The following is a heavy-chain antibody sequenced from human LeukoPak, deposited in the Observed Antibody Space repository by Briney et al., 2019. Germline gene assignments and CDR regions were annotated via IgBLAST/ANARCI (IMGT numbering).Heavy chain of an antibody. D-gene: IGHD2-2*01. CDR1: GGSISSYY. Sequence: PSETLSLTCTVSGGSISSYYWSWIRQPPGKGLEWIGYIYYSGSTNYNPSLKSRVTISVDTSKNQFSLKLSSVTAADTAVYYCARGDCSSTSCYAHNNWSDPWGQGTLVTVSS. J-gene: IGHJ5*02. V-gene: IGHV4-59*01. CDR2: IYYSGST. CDR3: ARGDCSSTSCYAHNNWSDP.